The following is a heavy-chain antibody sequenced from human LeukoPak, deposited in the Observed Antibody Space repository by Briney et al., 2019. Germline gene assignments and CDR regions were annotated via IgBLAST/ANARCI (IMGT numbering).Heavy chain of an antibody. CDR1: GYTFSSYG. V-gene: IGHV1-18*01. Sequence: ASVKVSCKTSGYTFSSYGISWLRQAPGQGLEWMGWISTWNVNTNYAQKFQGRVTMTTDTSTTTLYMEVRSLRSDDTAVYYCARDHGHKSVDYWGQGTLVTVSS. CDR2: ISTWNVNT. J-gene: IGHJ4*02. D-gene: IGHD2-21*01. CDR3: ARDHGHKSVDY.